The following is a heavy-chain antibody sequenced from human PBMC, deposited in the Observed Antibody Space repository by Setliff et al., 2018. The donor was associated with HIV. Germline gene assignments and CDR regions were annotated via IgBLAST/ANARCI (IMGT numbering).Heavy chain of an antibody. J-gene: IGHJ4*02. CDR2: IHTSGST. CDR1: GGSINSDSYY. Sequence: PSETLSLTCTVFGGSINSDSYYWTWIRQPAGKGLEWIGHIHTSGSTNYNPSLKSRVTISIDTSKNQFSLKLRSATATDTALYYCARVSSSYYFLGANWGRGTQVTVSS. V-gene: IGHV4-61*09. D-gene: IGHD6-13*01. CDR3: ARVSSSYYFLGAN.